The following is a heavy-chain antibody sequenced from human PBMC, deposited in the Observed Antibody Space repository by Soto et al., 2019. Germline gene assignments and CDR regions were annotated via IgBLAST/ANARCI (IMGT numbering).Heavy chain of an antibody. V-gene: IGHV4-4*02. J-gene: IGHJ4*02. CDR3: ASRDPGTSVDY. CDR1: GGSFTSNNW. Sequence: QVQLQESGPGLVKPSGTLSLTCAVSGGSFTSNNWWTWVRQPPGQGLEWIGEIYRPGSTTYNPSLKSRVTISLDKSENQFSLKVTSLPAADTAVYYCASRDPGTSVDYWGQGTLVTVSS. CDR2: IYRPGST. D-gene: IGHD1-7*01.